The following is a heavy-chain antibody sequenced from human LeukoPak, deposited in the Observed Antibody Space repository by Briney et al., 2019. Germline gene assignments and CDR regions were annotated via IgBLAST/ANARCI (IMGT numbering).Heavy chain of an antibody. V-gene: IGHV3-64*01. CDR1: GFTFSSYA. D-gene: IGHD3-22*01. CDR3: ARDSSGYIDY. Sequence: GGSLRLSCAASGFTFSSYAMHWVRQAPGKGLEYVSAISSNGGSTYYANSVKGRFTISRDNSKNTLYLQMDSLRAEDMAVYYCARDSSGYIDYWGQGTLVTVSS. J-gene: IGHJ4*02. CDR2: ISSNGGST.